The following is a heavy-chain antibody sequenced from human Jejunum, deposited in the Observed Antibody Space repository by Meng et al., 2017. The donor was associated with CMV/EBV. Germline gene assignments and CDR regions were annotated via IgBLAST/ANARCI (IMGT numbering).Heavy chain of an antibody. J-gene: IGHJ4*02. CDR1: GFTFSRYE. V-gene: IGHV3-48*03. D-gene: IGHD3-22*01. CDR3: ARDQYYYDSRGSL. CDR2: ISSTGTTI. Sequence: SGFTFSRYEMNWVRQAPGKGLEWISYISSTGTTIYYAASVKGRFTNSRDNAKNSLYLQMNSLRAEDTAVYYCARDQYYYDSRGSLWGQGTLVTVSS.